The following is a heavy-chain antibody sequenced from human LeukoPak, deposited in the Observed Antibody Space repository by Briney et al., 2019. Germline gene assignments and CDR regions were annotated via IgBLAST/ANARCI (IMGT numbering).Heavy chain of an antibody. J-gene: IGHJ4*02. V-gene: IGHV1-8*01. Sequence: GASVRVSCKASGYTFTTYDMNWLRQAPGQGLEWMASMNPNSVNTGYAHKFQGRVTMTRNTSLSTAYMELSSLRSEDTAVYYCARVAGNCGGDCYRLVYWGQGTLVTVAS. CDR1: GYTFTTYD. D-gene: IGHD2-21*01. CDR2: MNPNSVNT. CDR3: ARVAGNCGGDCYRLVY.